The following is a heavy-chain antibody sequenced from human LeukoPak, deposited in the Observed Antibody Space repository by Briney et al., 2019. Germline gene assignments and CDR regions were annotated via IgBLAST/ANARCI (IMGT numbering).Heavy chain of an antibody. V-gene: IGHV3-33*01. CDR3: ARDQVLPYYYGMDV. CDR1: GFTFSSYG. CDR2: IWYDGSNK. J-gene: IGHJ6*02. Sequence: PGGSLRLSCAASGFTFSSYGMHWVRQAPGKGLEWVAVIWYDGSNKYYADSVKGRFTISRDNSKNTLYLQMNSLRAEDTAVYYCARDQVLPYYYGMDVWGQGTTVTVSS. D-gene: IGHD3-10*01.